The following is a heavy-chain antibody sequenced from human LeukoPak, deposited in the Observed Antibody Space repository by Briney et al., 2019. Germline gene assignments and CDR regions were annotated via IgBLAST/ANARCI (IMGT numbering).Heavy chain of an antibody. CDR1: GFTFSSFA. J-gene: IGHJ4*02. Sequence: GGSLRLSCAASGFTFSSFAMSWVRQAPGEGLEWVSAMSGSGGMTYSADSVKGRFTISRDNYKDTLFLQMNSLRAEDTAIYYCAKGPFFYYDASGYNYFESWGQGTLATVSS. CDR2: MSGSGGMT. V-gene: IGHV3-23*01. D-gene: IGHD3-22*01. CDR3: AKGPFFYYDASGYNYFES.